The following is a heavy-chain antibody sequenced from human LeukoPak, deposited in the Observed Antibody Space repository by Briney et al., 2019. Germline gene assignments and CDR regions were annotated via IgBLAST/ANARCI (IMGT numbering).Heavy chain of an antibody. V-gene: IGHV3-30*02. CDR1: GFTFSSYG. J-gene: IGHJ2*01. CDR2: ILYDGSKK. D-gene: IGHD6-19*01. Sequence: PGGSLRLSCAASGFTFSSYGMHWVRQAPGKGLEWVAFILYDGSKKYYADSVKGRFTISRDNSNNTMYLQMNSLRPEDTAVLYCAKDRSSGWYDWYFDLWGRGTLVTVSS. CDR3: AKDRSSGWYDWYFDL.